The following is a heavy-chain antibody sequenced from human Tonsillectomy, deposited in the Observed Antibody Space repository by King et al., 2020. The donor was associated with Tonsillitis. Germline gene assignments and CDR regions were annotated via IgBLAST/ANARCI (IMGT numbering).Heavy chain of an antibody. V-gene: IGHV3-48*01. CDR2: ISSSRSTI. J-gene: IGHJ3*02. CDR1: GFTFSRYS. CDR3: ARGLAFDI. Sequence: VQLVESGGGLVQPGGSLRLSCAASGFTFSRYSMNWVRQAPGKGLEWVSYISSSRSTIYYADSVKGRFTISRDNAKNSLYLQMNSLRAEDTAVYYCARGLAFDIWGQGTMVTVSS. D-gene: IGHD6-19*01.